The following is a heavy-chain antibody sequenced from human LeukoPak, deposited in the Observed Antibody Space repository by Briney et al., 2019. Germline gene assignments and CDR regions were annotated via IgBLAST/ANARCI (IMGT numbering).Heavy chain of an antibody. CDR2: IYTSGST. D-gene: IGHD3-10*01. CDR1: GGSISSYY. J-gene: IGHJ3*02. V-gene: IGHV4-4*07. Sequence: PSETLSLTCTVSGGSISSYYWSWVRQPAGKGLEWIGRIYTSGSTNYNPSLKSRVTMSVDTSKNQFSLKLSSVTAADTAVYYCARDGSYYYGSGSSTHDAFDIWGQGTMVTVSS. CDR3: ARDGSYYYGSGSSTHDAFDI.